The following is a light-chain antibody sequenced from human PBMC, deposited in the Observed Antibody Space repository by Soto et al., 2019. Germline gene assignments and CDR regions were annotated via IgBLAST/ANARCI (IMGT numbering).Light chain of an antibody. V-gene: IGLV7-46*01. CDR1: TAAVTNGHY. CDR2: DTT. J-gene: IGLJ1*01. Sequence: VVTHPPSLTVLPGGTVTLTCGSSTAAVTNGHYPYWFQQKPGQAPRILIYDTTNRHSWTPARFSVSLLECKDALTLSAAELEDEAEYDSLPSDGGTSVCGTETKVT. CDR3: LPSDGGTSV.